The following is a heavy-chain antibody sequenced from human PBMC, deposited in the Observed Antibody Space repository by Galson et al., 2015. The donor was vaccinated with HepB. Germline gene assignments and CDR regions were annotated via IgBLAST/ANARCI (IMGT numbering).Heavy chain of an antibody. Sequence: SLRLSCAASGFTFSSLGMTWVRQAPGKGLECVSAIGVNAGSTDYADSVKGRFTISRDNSKNMLYLQMNNLRAEYTAVYYCAKGTTNIDYWGQGTLVTVSS. CDR2: IGVNAGST. D-gene: IGHD1-1*01. J-gene: IGHJ4*02. CDR1: GFTFSSLG. V-gene: IGHV3-23*01. CDR3: AKGTTNIDY.